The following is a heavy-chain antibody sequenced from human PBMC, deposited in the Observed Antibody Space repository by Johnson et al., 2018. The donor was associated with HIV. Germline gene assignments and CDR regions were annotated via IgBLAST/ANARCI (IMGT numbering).Heavy chain of an antibody. CDR2: IKQDGSEK. V-gene: IGHV3-7*05. Sequence: VQLVESGGGLVQRRGGSLRLSCAASGFTFSNYWMSWVRQAPGKGLEWVAKIKQDGSEKYDVDSVKGPFTISIDHAKNSPYLQMNSLRAEDTAVYYCARDRSMGSYYVSDAFDIWGQGTMVTVSS. CDR3: ARDRSMGSYYVSDAFDI. D-gene: IGHD1-26*01. J-gene: IGHJ3*02. CDR1: GFTFSNYW.